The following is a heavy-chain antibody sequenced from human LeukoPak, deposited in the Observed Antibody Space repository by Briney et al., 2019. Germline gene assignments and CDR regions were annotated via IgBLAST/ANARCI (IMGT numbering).Heavy chain of an antibody. CDR1: GFTISIYW. V-gene: IGHV3-74*01. Sequence: GGSLRLSCAASGFTISIYWMHWVRQAPGKGLVWVSRINSDGSSTSSEDSVKGRFTISRDNAKNTLYLQMNSLRAEDTAAYYCARDEDWSGYYGAFDIWGQGTMVTVSS. CDR2: INSDGSST. CDR3: ARDEDWSGYYGAFDI. D-gene: IGHD3-3*01. J-gene: IGHJ3*02.